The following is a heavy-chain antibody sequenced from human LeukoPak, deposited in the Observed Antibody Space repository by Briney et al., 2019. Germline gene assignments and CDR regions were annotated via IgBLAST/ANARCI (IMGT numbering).Heavy chain of an antibody. CDR3: ARVWGSGSSGSYYYYGMDV. CDR1: GYTFTSYG. CDR2: ISAYNGNT. V-gene: IGHV1-18*01. J-gene: IGHJ6*02. D-gene: IGHD1-26*01. Sequence: ASVKVSCKASGYTFTSYGISWVRQAPGQRLEWMGRISAYNGNTNYAQKLQGRVTMTTDTSTSTAYMELRSLRSDDTAVYYCARVWGSGSSGSYYYYGMDVWGQGTTVTVSS.